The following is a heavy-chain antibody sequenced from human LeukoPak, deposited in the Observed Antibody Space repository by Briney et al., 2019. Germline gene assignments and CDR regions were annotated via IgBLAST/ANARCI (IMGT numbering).Heavy chain of an antibody. Sequence: GGSLRLSCAASGFTFSSYGMHWVRQAPGKGLEWVAVISYDGSNKYYADSVKGRFTISRDNSKNTLYLRMNSLRAEDTAVYYCANSWDRARGDYWGQGTLVTVSS. CDR2: ISYDGSNK. J-gene: IGHJ4*02. D-gene: IGHD2-15*01. CDR1: GFTFSSYG. CDR3: ANSWDRARGDY. V-gene: IGHV3-30*18.